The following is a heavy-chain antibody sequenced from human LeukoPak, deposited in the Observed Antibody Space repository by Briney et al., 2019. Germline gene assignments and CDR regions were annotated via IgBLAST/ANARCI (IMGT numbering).Heavy chain of an antibody. V-gene: IGHV3-66*01. Sequence: GGSLRLSCAASGFTVSGNYMSWVRQAPGKGLEWVSVIHAGGRTFYADSVKGRFTISRDNAKNSLYLQMNSLRDEDTAVYYCVRDPDALDFWGQGTPVTVSS. J-gene: IGHJ4*02. CDR2: IHAGGRT. CDR1: GFTVSGNY. CDR3: VRDPDALDF.